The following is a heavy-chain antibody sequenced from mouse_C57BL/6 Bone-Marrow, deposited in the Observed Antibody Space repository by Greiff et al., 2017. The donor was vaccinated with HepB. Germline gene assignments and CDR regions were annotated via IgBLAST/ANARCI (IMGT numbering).Heavy chain of an antibody. V-gene: IGHV1-69*01. D-gene: IGHD1-1*01. CDR1: GYTFTSYW. CDR3: ARQYYGSSPWYIDV. CDR2: IDPSDSYT. J-gene: IGHJ1*03. Sequence: VQLQQPGAELVKPGASVKLSCKASGYTFTSYWMHWVKQRPGQGLEWIGEIDPSDSYTNYNQKFKGKSTLAVDKTSSTAYMHLSSLTSEDSAVYYSARQYYGSSPWYIDVWGTGTTVTVSS.